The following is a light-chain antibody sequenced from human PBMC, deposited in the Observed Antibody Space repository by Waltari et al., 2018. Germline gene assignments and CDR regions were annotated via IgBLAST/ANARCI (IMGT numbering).Light chain of an antibody. CDR1: QSVNSN. Sequence: EIVMTQSPATLSVSPGERATLSCRASQSVNSNLAWYQQKPGQAPRLLIYAGSTRATGIPARFSGSGSGTEFTLTISSLQSEDFAVYFCQQYSIWPPLTFGGGTKVEIK. CDR3: QQYSIWPPLT. CDR2: AGS. J-gene: IGKJ4*01. V-gene: IGKV3-15*01.